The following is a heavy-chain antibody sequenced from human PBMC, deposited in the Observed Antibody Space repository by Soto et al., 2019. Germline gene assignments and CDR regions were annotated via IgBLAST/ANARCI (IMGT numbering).Heavy chain of an antibody. V-gene: IGHV1-69*13. J-gene: IGHJ4*02. Sequence: SVKVSCKASGGTFSSYAISWVRQAPGQGLEWMGGIIPIFGTANYAQKFQGRVTITADESTSTAYMELSSLRSEDTAVYYCARERYYDSSGYPNQFDYWGQGTLVTVSS. CDR1: GGTFSSYA. CDR3: ARERYYDSSGYPNQFDY. CDR2: IIPIFGTA. D-gene: IGHD3-22*01.